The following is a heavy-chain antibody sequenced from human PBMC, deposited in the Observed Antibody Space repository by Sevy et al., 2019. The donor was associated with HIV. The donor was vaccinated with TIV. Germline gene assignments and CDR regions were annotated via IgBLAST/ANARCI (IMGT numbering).Heavy chain of an antibody. CDR3: ATTKDYYDSSGYPFDY. CDR2: FDPEDGDPGDGKR. J-gene: IGHJ4*02. D-gene: IGHD3-22*01. CDR1: GYTLSKFS. V-gene: IGHV1-24*01. Sequence: ASVKVSCKVSGYTLSKFSIHWVRQAPGKGLEWMTSFDPEDGDPGDGKRIYAQKFLGIVTMTEDTSTDTAYMELNRLRSDDTAVDYSATTKDYYDSSGYPFDYWGQGTLVTVSS.